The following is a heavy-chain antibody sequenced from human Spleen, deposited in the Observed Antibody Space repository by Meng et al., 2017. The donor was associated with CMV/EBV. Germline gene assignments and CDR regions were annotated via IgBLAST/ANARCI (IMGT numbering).Heavy chain of an antibody. D-gene: IGHD2-2*01. CDR3: ARAPIYCSSTSCSFYYYYGMDV. V-gene: IGHV1-2*02. Sequence: ASVKVSCKASGYTYTGYYMHWVRQAPGQGLEWMGWINAKSGGTNYAQRFQGRVTMTRDTSISTAYMELSRLRSDDTAIYYCARAPIYCSSTSCSFYYYYGMDVWGQGTTVTVSS. CDR1: GYTYTGYY. J-gene: IGHJ6*02. CDR2: INAKSGGT.